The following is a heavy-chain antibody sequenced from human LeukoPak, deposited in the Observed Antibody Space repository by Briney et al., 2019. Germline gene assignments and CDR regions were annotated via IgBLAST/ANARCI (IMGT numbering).Heavy chain of an antibody. D-gene: IGHD3-3*01. V-gene: IGHV4-39*07. CDR3: ARGPRITIFGVVRGYFDY. CDR2: TYYTGST. CDR1: GGSISSSSYY. Sequence: SETLSLTCTVSGGSISSSSYYWGWIRQPPGKGLEWIGTTYYTGSTNYNPSLKSRVTMSVDTSKNQFSLKLSSVTAADTAVYYCARGPRITIFGVVRGYFDYWGQGTLVTVSS. J-gene: IGHJ4*02.